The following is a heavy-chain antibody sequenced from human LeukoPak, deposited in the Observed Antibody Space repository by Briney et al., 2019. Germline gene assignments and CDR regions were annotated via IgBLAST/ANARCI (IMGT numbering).Heavy chain of an antibody. J-gene: IGHJ4*02. D-gene: IGHD2-2*01. V-gene: IGHV3-33*06. CDR1: GFTFSSYG. CDR3: AKGLYCSSSSCFRGYLDY. Sequence: GGSLRLSCAASGFTFSSYGMHWVRQAPGKGLEWVAVIWYDGSNKYYADSVKGRFTISRDNSKNTLYLQMNSLRAEDTAVYYCAKGLYCSSSSCFRGYLDYWGQGTLVTVSS. CDR2: IWYDGSNK.